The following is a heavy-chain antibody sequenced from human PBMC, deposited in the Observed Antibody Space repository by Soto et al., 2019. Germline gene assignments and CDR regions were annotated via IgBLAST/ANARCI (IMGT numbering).Heavy chain of an antibody. D-gene: IGHD5-18*01. CDR3: ARVGATAMVHFDY. V-gene: IGHV3-11*01. J-gene: IGHJ4*02. CDR2: ISLIGDTI. CDR1: GFIFSDYY. Sequence: QVQLVESGGGLVKPGGSLRLSCAASGFIFSDYYMTWIRQAPGKGLEWVSFISLIGDTIYYADSVKGRFTISRDNAKNSLYLQMNSLRVEDTAVYYCARVGATAMVHFDYWGQGTLVTVSS.